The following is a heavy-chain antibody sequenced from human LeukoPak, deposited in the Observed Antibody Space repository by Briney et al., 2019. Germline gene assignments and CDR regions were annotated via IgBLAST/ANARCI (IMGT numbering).Heavy chain of an antibody. D-gene: IGHD6-6*01. V-gene: IGHV1-2*02. CDR3: ARDPYSSSFRAEYFQH. Sequence: GASVRVSCKASGYTFTGYYMHWVRQAPGQGLEWMGWINPNSGGTNYAQKFQGRVTMTRDTSISTAYMELSRLRSDDTAVYYCARDPYSSSFRAEYFQHWGQGTLVTVSS. CDR2: INPNSGGT. CDR1: GYTFTGYY. J-gene: IGHJ1*01.